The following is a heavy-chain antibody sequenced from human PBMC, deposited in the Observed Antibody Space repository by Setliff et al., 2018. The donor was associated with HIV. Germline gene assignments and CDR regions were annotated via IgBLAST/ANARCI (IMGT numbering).Heavy chain of an antibody. CDR2: ISPKYGGT. Sequence: WASVKVSCKASGYSFSDYYIHWVRQAPGHGFQWMGWISPKYGGTNYAQNFQGRVTMTRDKSISTAYRELSSLRSEDTAVDYCARPVGGTGFDPWGQGTLVTVSS. CDR3: ARPVGGTGFDP. V-gene: IGHV1-2*02. CDR1: GYSFSDYY. D-gene: IGHD1-26*01. J-gene: IGHJ5*02.